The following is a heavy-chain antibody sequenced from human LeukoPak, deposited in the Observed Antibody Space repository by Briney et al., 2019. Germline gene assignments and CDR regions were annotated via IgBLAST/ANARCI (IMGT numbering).Heavy chain of an antibody. CDR1: GGTFSSYA. D-gene: IGHD3-9*01. CDR3: ARGDLDWLPLWFDP. J-gene: IGHJ5*02. V-gene: IGHV1-69*06. Sequence: GASVKVSCKASGGTFSSYAISWVRQAPGQGLEWMGGIIPIFGTANYAQKFQGRVTITADKSTSTAYMELSSLMSEDTAMYYCARGDLDWLPLWFDPWGQGTLVTVSS. CDR2: IIPIFGTA.